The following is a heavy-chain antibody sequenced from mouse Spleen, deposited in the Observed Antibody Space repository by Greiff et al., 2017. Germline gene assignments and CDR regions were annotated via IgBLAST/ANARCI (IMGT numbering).Heavy chain of an antibody. J-gene: IGHJ4*01. CDR1: GYTFTDYE. Sequence: QVQLQQSGAELVRPGASVTLSCKASGYTFTDYEMHWVKQTPVHGLEWIGAIDPETGGTAYNQKFKGKAILTADKSSSTAYMELRSLTSEDSAVYYCTRDRDDYYAMDYWGQGTSVTVSS. V-gene: IGHV1-15*01. CDR2: IDPETGGT. CDR3: TRDRDDYYAMDY. D-gene: IGHD2-14*01.